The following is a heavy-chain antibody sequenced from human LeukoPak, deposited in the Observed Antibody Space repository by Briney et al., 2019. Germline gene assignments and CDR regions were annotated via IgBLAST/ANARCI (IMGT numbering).Heavy chain of an antibody. Sequence: ASETLSLTCTVSGGSISSYYWSWIRQPPGKGLEWIGYIYYSGSTNYNPSLKSRVTISVDTSKNQFSLKLSSVTAADTAVYYCARVVGYCSSTSCYPYYFDYWGQGTLVTVSS. CDR2: IYYSGST. CDR3: ARVVGYCSSTSCYPYYFDY. CDR1: GGSISSYY. V-gene: IGHV4-59*01. D-gene: IGHD2-2*01. J-gene: IGHJ4*02.